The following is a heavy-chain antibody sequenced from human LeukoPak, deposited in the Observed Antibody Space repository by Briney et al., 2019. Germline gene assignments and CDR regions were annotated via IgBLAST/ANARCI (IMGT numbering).Heavy chain of an antibody. CDR1: GFTFSSYA. J-gene: IGHJ4*02. V-gene: IGHV3-30*04. Sequence: GGSLRLSCAASGFTFSSYAMHWVRQAPGKGLEWVAVISYDGSNKYYADSVKGRFTISRDNSKNTLYLQMNSLRAEDTAVYYCARDFVYWGQGTLVTVSS. CDR3: ARDFVY. CDR2: ISYDGSNK.